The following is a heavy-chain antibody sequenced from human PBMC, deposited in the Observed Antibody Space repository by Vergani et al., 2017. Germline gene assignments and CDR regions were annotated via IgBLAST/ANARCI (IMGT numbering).Heavy chain of an antibody. CDR2: IYYSGST. D-gene: IGHD3-3*01. Sequence: QVQLQESGPGLVKPSETLSLTCTVSGGSISSYYWSWIRQPPGKGLEWIGYIYYSGSTNYNPSLKSRVTISVDTSKNQFSLKLSSVTAADTAVYYCARGVAGSGYYWMLDYWGQGTLVTVSS. J-gene: IGHJ4*02. CDR3: ARGVAGSGYYWMLDY. V-gene: IGHV4-59*01. CDR1: GGSISSYY.